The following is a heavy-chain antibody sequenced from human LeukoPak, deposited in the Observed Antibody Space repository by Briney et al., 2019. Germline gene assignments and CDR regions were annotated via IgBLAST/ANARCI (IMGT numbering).Heavy chain of an antibody. CDR2: IYYSGST. CDR3: ARDVSTWFDP. V-gene: IGHV4-61*01. Sequence: SETLSLTCTVSGGSLSSGNYYWSWIRQPPGKGLEWIGYIYYSGSTNYNPSLKSRVTISVDTSKNQFSLKLSSVTAADTAVYYCARDVSTWFDPWGQGTLVTVSS. J-gene: IGHJ5*02. CDR1: GGSLSSGNYY. D-gene: IGHD2-8*01.